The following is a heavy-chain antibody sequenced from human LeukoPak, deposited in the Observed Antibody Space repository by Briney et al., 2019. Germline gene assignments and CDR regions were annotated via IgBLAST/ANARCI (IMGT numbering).Heavy chain of an antibody. V-gene: IGHV4-59*13. CDR2: IYYSGSS. CDR3: ARAGYSFGPDH. Sequence: SETLSLTCAVSGVSISRFYWSWIPKPPGKGLEGIGYIYYSGSSNYNPSLKSRVTISVDTSKNQSSLKLTSVTAADTAVYYCARAGYSFGPDHWCQGALVTVAS. J-gene: IGHJ4*02. CDR1: GVSISRFY. D-gene: IGHD5-18*01.